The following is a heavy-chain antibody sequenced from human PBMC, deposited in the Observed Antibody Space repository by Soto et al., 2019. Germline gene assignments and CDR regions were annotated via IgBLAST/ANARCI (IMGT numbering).Heavy chain of an antibody. CDR3: AKDGLGFGELPYSDY. V-gene: IGHV3-23*01. J-gene: IGHJ4*02. CDR1: GFTFSSYA. Sequence: EVQLLESGGGLVQPGGSLRLSCAASGFTFSSYAMSWVRQAPGKGLEWVSAISGSGGSTYYADSVKGRFTISRDNSKNTLYLQMISLRAEDTAVYYCAKDGLGFGELPYSDYWGQGTLVSVSS. CDR2: ISGSGGST. D-gene: IGHD3-10*01.